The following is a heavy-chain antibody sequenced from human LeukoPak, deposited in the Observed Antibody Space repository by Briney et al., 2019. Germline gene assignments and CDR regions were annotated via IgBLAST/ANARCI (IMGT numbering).Heavy chain of an antibody. CDR1: GYTFTSYG. D-gene: IGHD6-19*01. Sequence: VASVKVSCKASGYTFTSYGISWVRQAPGQGLEWMGWISAYNGNTNYAQKLQGRVTMTTDTSTSTAYMELRSQRSDDTAVYYCARDFIAVAGIPSGYRGQGTLVTVSS. V-gene: IGHV1-18*01. CDR2: ISAYNGNT. J-gene: IGHJ4*02. CDR3: ARDFIAVAGIPSGY.